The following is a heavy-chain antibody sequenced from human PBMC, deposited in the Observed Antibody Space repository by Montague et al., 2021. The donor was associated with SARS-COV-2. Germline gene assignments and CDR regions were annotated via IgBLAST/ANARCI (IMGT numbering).Heavy chain of an antibody. CDR2: IYYSGST. V-gene: IGHV4-59*08. D-gene: IGHD3-10*01. Sequence: SETLSLTCTVSGGSISSYYWSWIRQPPGKGLEWIGYIYYSGSTNYNPSLKSRVTISVDTSKNQFSLKLSSVTAADTAVYYCARAGSGSYSFYNYYGMDVWGQGTTVTVSS. CDR3: ARAGSGSYSFYNYYGMDV. CDR1: GGSISSYY. J-gene: IGHJ6*02.